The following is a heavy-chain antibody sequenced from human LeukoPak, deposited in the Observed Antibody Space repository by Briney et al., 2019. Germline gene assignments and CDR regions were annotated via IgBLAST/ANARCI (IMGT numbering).Heavy chain of an antibody. CDR2: IYTSRST. D-gene: IGHD1-14*01. CDR3: ARYFSTTWAAFDY. Sequence: SETLSLTCTVSGGSISSLYWSWIRQPAGKGLEWIGRIYTSRSTNYNPSLKSRVTMSVDTSKNQFSLKLSSVTAADTAVYYCARYFSTTWAAFDYWGQGTLVTVSS. CDR1: GGSISSLY. V-gene: IGHV4-4*07. J-gene: IGHJ4*02.